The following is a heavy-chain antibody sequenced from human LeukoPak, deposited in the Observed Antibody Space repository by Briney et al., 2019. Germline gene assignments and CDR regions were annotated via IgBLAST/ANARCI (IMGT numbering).Heavy chain of an antibody. CDR2: INPNSGGT. D-gene: IGHD5-18*01. CDR3: SSEGYSYGYGLGY. Sequence: ASVKVSCKASGYTFTGYYMHWVRQAPGQGLEWMGWINPNSGGTNYAQKFQGRVTMTRNTSISTAYMELSRLRSDDTAVYYCSSEGYSYGYGLGYWGQGTLVTVSS. CDR1: GYTFTGYY. V-gene: IGHV1-2*02. J-gene: IGHJ4*02.